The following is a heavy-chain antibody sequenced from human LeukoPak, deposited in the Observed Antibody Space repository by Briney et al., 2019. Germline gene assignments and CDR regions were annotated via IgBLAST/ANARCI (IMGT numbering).Heavy chain of an antibody. CDR1: GFTVSSNY. CDR2: IYSGGGT. V-gene: IGHV3-53*01. D-gene: IGHD2-2*01. Sequence: GGSLRLSCAASGFTVSSNYMSWVRRAPGKGLEWVSVIYSGGGTYYADSVKGRFTISRDNFKKTLFLQMNSLRVEDTAVYYCAPVVPTADFDYWGQGTLVTVSS. CDR3: APVVPTADFDY. J-gene: IGHJ4*02.